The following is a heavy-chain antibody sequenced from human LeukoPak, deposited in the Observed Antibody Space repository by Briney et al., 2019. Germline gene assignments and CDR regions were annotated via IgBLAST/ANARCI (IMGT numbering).Heavy chain of an antibody. CDR3: ATVGADRNFDY. CDR1: GYTFTSYY. J-gene: IGHJ4*02. CDR2: FDPEDGET. Sequence: ASVKVSCKASGYTFTSYYMHWVRQAPGKGLEWMGGFDPEDGETIYAQKFQGRVTMTEDTSTDTAYMELSSLRSEDTAVYYCATVGADRNFDYWGQGTLVTVSS. V-gene: IGHV1-24*01. D-gene: IGHD1-26*01.